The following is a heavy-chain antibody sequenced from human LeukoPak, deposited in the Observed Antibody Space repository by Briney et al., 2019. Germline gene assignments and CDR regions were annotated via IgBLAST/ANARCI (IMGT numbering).Heavy chain of an antibody. CDR3: ARGRLRWQPDAFDI. CDR1: GFTFSDYY. Sequence: GGSLRISCAASGFTFSDYYMSWIRQAPGKGLEWVSYISSSGSTIYYADSVKGRFTISRDNAKNSLYLQMNSLRAEDTAVYYCARGRLRWQPDAFDIWGQGTMVTVSS. J-gene: IGHJ3*02. V-gene: IGHV3-11*01. CDR2: ISSSGSTI. D-gene: IGHD4-23*01.